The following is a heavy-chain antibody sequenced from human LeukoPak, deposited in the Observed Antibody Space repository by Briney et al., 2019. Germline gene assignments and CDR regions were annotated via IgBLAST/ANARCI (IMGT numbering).Heavy chain of an antibody. CDR3: ARGYCSGGSCMHHFDY. V-gene: IGHV4-59*01. J-gene: IGHJ4*02. D-gene: IGHD2-15*01. CDR2: IYYSGST. Sequence: PSETLSLTCTVSGGSISSYYWSWIRQPPGKGLEWIGYIYYSGSTNYNPSLKSRLTISVDTSKNQFSLKLSSVTAADTAVYYWARGYCSGGSCMHHFDYWGQGTLVTVSS. CDR1: GGSISSYY.